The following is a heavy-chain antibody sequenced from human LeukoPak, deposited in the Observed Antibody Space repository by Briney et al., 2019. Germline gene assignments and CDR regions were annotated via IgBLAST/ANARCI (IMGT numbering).Heavy chain of an antibody. J-gene: IGHJ6*03. CDR2: IYYSGST. CDR1: GGSISSYY. Sequence: SETLSLTCTVSGGSISSYYWSWIRQPPGKGLEWIGYIYYSGSTNYNPSLKSRVTISVDTSKNQFSLKLSSVTAADTAVYHCARGPYCSGGSCYYYYMDVWGKGTTVTVSS. D-gene: IGHD2-15*01. CDR3: ARGPYCSGGSCYYYYMDV. V-gene: IGHV4-59*01.